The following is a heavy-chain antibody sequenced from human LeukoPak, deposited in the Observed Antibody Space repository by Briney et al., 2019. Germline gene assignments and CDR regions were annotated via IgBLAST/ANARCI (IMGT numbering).Heavy chain of an antibody. V-gene: IGHV3-30*18. J-gene: IGHJ3*02. CDR1: GFTFSSYG. D-gene: IGHD5/OR15-5a*01. CDR3: AKGLSVYGNAFDI. Sequence: GGSLRLSCAASGFTFSSYGMYWVRQAPGKGLEWVAVISYDGGNKYYADSMKDRFTISRDNSKNTLYLQMNSLRAEDTAVYYCAKGLSVYGNAFDIWGQGTMVTVSS. CDR2: ISYDGGNK.